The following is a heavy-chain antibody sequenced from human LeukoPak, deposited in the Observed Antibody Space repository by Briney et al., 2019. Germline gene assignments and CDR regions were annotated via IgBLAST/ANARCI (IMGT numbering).Heavy chain of an antibody. D-gene: IGHD1-26*01. CDR1: GGSISSYY. Sequence: SETLSLTCTVSGGSISSYYWSWIRQPPGKGLEWIGYFYYTGNTNYNPSLKSRVTMSLDTSKNQFSLRLSSVTAADTAMYYCARPLYSGSPWDAFDIWGQGTMVTVSS. V-gene: IGHV4-59*08. CDR2: FYYTGNT. J-gene: IGHJ3*02. CDR3: ARPLYSGSPWDAFDI.